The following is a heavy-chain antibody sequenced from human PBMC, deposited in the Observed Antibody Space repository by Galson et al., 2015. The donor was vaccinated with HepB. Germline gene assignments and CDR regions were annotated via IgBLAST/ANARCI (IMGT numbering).Heavy chain of an antibody. CDR1: GGTFSSYA. D-gene: IGHD3-22*01. J-gene: IGHJ4*02. CDR3: ARETLDSSGYYYHYFDY. Sequence: SVKVSCKASGGTFSSYAISWVRQAPGQGLEWMGGIIPIFGIANYAQKFQGRVTITADESTSTAYMELSSLRSEDTAVYYCARETLDSSGYYYHYFDYWGQGTLVTVSS. V-gene: IGHV1-69*13. CDR2: IIPIFGIA.